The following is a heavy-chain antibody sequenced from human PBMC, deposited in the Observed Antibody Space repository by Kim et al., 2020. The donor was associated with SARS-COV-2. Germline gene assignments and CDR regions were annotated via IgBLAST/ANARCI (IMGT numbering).Heavy chain of an antibody. Sequence: SVKVSCKASGGTFISYAISWVRQAPGQGLEWMGGIIPIFGTANYAQKFQGRVTITADESTSTAYMELSSLRSEDTAVYYCAHKEENYYGSGSYHSWFDPWGQGTLVTVSS. CDR1: GGTFISYA. J-gene: IGHJ5*02. CDR3: AHKEENYYGSGSYHSWFDP. D-gene: IGHD3-10*01. V-gene: IGHV1-69*13. CDR2: IIPIFGTA.